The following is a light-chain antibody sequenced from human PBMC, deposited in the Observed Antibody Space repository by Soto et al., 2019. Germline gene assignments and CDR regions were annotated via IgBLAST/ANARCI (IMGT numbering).Light chain of an antibody. J-gene: IGKJ1*01. V-gene: IGKV1-39*01. CDR1: QRISTY. CDR2: AAS. Sequence: DIQMTQSPSSLSASVGDRVTITCRASQRISTYLNWYQQKPGQAPNLLIYAASSLQSGVPSRFSGSGSGTDFPLTINSLQPEDFATYYCQQSYNSPRTFGQGTKVEI. CDR3: QQSYNSPRT.